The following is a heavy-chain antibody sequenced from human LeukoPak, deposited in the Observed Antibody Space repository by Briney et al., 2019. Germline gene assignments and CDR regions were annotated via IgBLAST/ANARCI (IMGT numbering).Heavy chain of an antibody. Sequence: GGSLRLSCAASGFTFSSYWMNWARQAPGKGLEWVASINHNGNVNYYVDSVRGRFTISRDNTMNSLYLQMSSLRAEDTAVYYCATDRGWRTSGYYLYYFEYWGQGTLVTYSS. CDR1: GFTFSSYW. CDR3: ATDRGWRTSGYYLYYFEY. V-gene: IGHV3-7*01. D-gene: IGHD3-3*01. J-gene: IGHJ4*02. CDR2: INHNGNVN.